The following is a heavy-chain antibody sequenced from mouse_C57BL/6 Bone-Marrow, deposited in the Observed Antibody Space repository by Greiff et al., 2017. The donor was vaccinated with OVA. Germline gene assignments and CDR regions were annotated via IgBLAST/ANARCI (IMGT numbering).Heavy chain of an antibody. CDR1: GFTFTTYA. CDR2: IRSKSSNYAT. J-gene: IGHJ2*01. D-gene: IGHD2-14*01. CDR3: VGDRETGTKGGGYLDY. Sequence: EVQLVESGGGLVQPKGSLKLSCAASGFTFTTYAMHWVRQAPGKGLEWVARIRSKSSNYATYYADSVKDRFTISRDDSQSMLYLQMHNLQTADTAMYYGVGDRETGTKGGGYLDYWGQGTTLTVSS. V-gene: IGHV10-3*01.